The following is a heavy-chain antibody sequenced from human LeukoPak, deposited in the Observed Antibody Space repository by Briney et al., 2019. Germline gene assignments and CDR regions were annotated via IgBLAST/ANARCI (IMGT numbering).Heavy chain of an antibody. CDR3: ARVGVVVVAARYYFDY. V-gene: IGHV4-4*02. CDR1: GGSISSSNW. J-gene: IGHJ4*02. CDR2: IYHSGST. D-gene: IGHD2-15*01. Sequence: SETLSLTCAVSGGSISSSNWWSWVRQPPGKRLEWIGEIYHSGSTNYNPSPKSRVTISVDKSKNQFSLKLSSVTAADTAVYYCARVGVVVVAARYYFDYWGQGTLVTVSS.